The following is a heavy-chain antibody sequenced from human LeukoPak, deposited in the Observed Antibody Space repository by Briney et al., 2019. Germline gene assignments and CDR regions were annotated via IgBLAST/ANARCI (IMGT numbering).Heavy chain of an antibody. V-gene: IGHV4-59*01. Sequence: SETLSLTCTVSGGSISSYYWSWIRQPPGKGLEWIGYIYYSGSTSYNPSLKSRVTISVDTSKNQFSLKLSSVTAADTAVYYCARQTNTIFGVAPLDYWGQGTLVTVSS. CDR3: ARQTNTIFGVAPLDY. CDR2: IYYSGST. CDR1: GGSISSYY. J-gene: IGHJ4*02. D-gene: IGHD3-3*01.